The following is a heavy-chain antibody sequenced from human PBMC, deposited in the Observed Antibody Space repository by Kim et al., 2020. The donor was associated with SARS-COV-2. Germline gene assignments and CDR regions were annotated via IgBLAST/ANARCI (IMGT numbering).Heavy chain of an antibody. D-gene: IGHD3-22*01. Sequence: GGSLRLSCAASGFTFSSYGMHWVRQAPGKGLEWVAVIWYDGSNKYYADSVKGRFTISRDNSKNTLYLQMNSLRAEDTAVYYCARGQDDSSGYYYRAKYYFDYWGQGTLVTVSS. CDR1: GFTFSSYG. CDR2: IWYDGSNK. J-gene: IGHJ4*02. CDR3: ARGQDDSSGYYYRAKYYFDY. V-gene: IGHV3-33*01.